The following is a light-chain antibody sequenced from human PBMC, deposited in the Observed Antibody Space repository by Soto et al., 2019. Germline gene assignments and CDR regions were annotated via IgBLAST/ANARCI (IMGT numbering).Light chain of an antibody. V-gene: IGLV2-14*01. CDR1: TSDVGLYNY. CDR3: SSYTSSDTLV. J-gene: IGLJ2*01. Sequence: QSVLTQPASVSGSPGQSITISCTGTTSDVGLYNYVSWYQQHPGTAPKLMISEVSNRPSGVSNRFSGSKSGNTASLTISGLQAEDEADYYCSSYTSSDTLVFGAGTKLTVL. CDR2: EVS.